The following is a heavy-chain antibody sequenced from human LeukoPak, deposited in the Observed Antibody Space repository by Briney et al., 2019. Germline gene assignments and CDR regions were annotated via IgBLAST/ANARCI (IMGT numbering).Heavy chain of an antibody. D-gene: IGHD1-7*01. Sequence: SQTLSLTCTVSGGSISSGSYYWSWIRQPAGKGLEWIGRIYTSGSTNYNPSLKSRVTISVDTSKNQFSLKLSSVTAADTAVYYCARESGELRYYCGMDVWGQGTTVTVSS. CDR1: GGSISSGSYY. J-gene: IGHJ6*02. CDR3: ARESGELRYYCGMDV. V-gene: IGHV4-61*02. CDR2: IYTSGST.